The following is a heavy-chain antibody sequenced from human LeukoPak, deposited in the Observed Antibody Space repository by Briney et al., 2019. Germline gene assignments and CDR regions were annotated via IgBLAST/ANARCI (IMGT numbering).Heavy chain of an antibody. CDR2: IYYGGST. Sequence: PSETLSLTCTVSGGSISSYYWSWIRQPPGKGLEWIGYIYYGGSTNYNPSLKSRVTISVDTSKNQFSLKLSSVTAADTAVYYCARIIVGAYDAFDIWGQGTMVTVSS. D-gene: IGHD1-26*01. V-gene: IGHV4-59*01. CDR1: GGSISSYY. CDR3: ARIIVGAYDAFDI. J-gene: IGHJ3*02.